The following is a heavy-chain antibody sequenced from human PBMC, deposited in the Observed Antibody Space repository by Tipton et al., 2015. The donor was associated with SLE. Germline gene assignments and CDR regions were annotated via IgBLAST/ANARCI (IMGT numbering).Heavy chain of an antibody. J-gene: IGHJ2*01. D-gene: IGHD3-22*01. Sequence: SGFTFSSYGIHWVRQAPGKGLEWVAMIWFDGSKKYYGDSVKGRFTISRDNSQNTLFLQLNSLRAEDTAVYYCAVPSYDTLGYWYFDLWGRGTLVTVSS. CDR1: GFTFSSYG. V-gene: IGHV3-33*01. CDR2: IWFDGSKK. CDR3: AVPSYDTLGYWYFDL.